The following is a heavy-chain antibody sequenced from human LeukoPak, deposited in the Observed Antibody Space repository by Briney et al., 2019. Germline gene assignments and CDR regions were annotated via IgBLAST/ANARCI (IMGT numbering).Heavy chain of an antibody. CDR2: IRYDGSNI. CDR1: GFTFDDYA. D-gene: IGHD1-20*01. Sequence: GGSLRLSCTASGFTFDDYAMHWVRQAPGKGLEWVAFIRYDGSNIYYADSVKDRFTISRDNSKNTLYLQMNSLRAEDTAVYYCAKDSGQGINWNPFDYWGQGTLVTVSS. CDR3: AKDSGQGINWNPFDY. V-gene: IGHV3-30*02. J-gene: IGHJ4*02.